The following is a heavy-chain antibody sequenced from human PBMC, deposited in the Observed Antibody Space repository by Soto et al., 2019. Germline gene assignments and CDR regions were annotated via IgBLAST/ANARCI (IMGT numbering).Heavy chain of an antibody. D-gene: IGHD5-18*01. CDR2: IDWDDDK. Sequence: SGPTLVNPTQTLTLTCTFSGFSLSTSGMCVSWIRQPPGKALEWLALIDWDDDKYYSTSLKTRLTISKDTSKNQVVLTMTNMDPVDTATYYCARASVDTAMGPGAVDYWGQGTLVTVSS. CDR1: GFSLSTSGMC. V-gene: IGHV2-70*01. J-gene: IGHJ4*02. CDR3: ARASVDTAMGPGAVDY.